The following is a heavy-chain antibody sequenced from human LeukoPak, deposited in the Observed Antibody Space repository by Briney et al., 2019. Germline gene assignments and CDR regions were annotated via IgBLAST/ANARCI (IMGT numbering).Heavy chain of an antibody. J-gene: IGHJ4*02. CDR3: ARRNSGSSDY. Sequence: PGGSLRLSCAASGFTSSTYWIHWVRQAPGKGLMWVSRINSDGSSTSYADSVKGRFTISRDNAKNSLYLQMNSLRAEDTAVYYCARRNSGSSDYWGQGTLVTVSS. D-gene: IGHD3-10*01. CDR1: GFTSSTYW. V-gene: IGHV3-74*01. CDR2: INSDGSST.